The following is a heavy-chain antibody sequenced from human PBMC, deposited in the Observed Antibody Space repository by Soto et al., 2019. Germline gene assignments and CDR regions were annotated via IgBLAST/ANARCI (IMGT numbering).Heavy chain of an antibody. CDR2: ISAYNGNT. D-gene: IGHD3-3*01. CDR1: GYTFTSYG. J-gene: IGHJ6*03. V-gene: IGHV1-18*01. CDR3: ARDRADLGVEYYDFWSGYYGYYYYYMDV. Sequence: ASVKVSCKASGYTFTSYGISWVRQAPGQGLEWMGWISAYNGNTNYAQKLQGRVTMTTDTSTSTAYMELRSLRSDDTAVYYCARDRADLGVEYYDFWSGYYGYYYYYMDVWGKGTTVTVSS.